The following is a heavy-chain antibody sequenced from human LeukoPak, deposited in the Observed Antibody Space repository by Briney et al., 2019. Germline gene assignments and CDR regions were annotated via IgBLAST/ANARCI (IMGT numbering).Heavy chain of an antibody. CDR1: GFTFSSYG. CDR3: AKIGALVVVAASRYYFDY. D-gene: IGHD2-15*01. Sequence: PGGSLRLSCAASGFTFSSYGMSWVRQAPGKGLEWVSAISGSGGSTYYADSVKGRFTISRDNSKNTLYLQMNSLRAEDTAVYYCAKIGALVVVAASRYYFDYWGQGTLVTVSS. CDR2: ISGSGGST. V-gene: IGHV3-23*01. J-gene: IGHJ4*02.